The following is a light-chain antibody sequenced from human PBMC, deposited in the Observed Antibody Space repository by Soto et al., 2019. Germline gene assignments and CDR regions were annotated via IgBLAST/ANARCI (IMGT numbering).Light chain of an antibody. J-gene: IGLJ1*01. CDR2: GNG. CDR1: SXNIGAGHD. Sequence: QSVLTQPRSVSGAPGQRVTISCTGSSXNIGAGHDVHWYQQLPGTAPKLLIYGNGNRPSGVPDRFSGSKSGTSASLAITGLQAEDEADYYCQSYDSGLSGSEVFGTGTKVTVL. V-gene: IGLV1-40*01. CDR3: QSYDSGLSGSEV.